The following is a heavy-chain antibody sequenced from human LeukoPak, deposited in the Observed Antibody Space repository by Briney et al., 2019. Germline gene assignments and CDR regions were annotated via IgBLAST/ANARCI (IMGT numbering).Heavy chain of an antibody. Sequence: ASVKVSCKASGYTSTGYYMHWVRQAPGQGLEWMGWINPNSGGTNYAQKFQGRVTMTRDTSMSTIYMNLSSLTSDDTAVYYCARSWDSYRTTTVTPGGSWGQGTLVTVSS. V-gene: IGHV1-2*02. D-gene: IGHD4-17*01. CDR3: ARSWDSYRTTTVTPGGS. J-gene: IGHJ5*02. CDR2: INPNSGGT. CDR1: GYTSTGYY.